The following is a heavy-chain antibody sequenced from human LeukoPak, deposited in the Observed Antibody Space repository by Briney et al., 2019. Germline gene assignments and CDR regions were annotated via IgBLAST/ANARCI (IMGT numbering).Heavy chain of an antibody. V-gene: IGHV3-7*01. J-gene: IGHJ4*02. CDR1: GFTFSSYW. D-gene: IGHD6-6*01. CDR2: IKEDGSEK. CDR3: ARVGYSSSSIDY. Sequence: GGSLRLSCAASGFTFSSYWMTWVRQAPGKGLEWVGNIKEDGSEKYYVDSMKGRFTISRDNAKSSLYLQMNGLRAEDTAVYYCARVGYSSSSIDYWGQGTLVTVSS.